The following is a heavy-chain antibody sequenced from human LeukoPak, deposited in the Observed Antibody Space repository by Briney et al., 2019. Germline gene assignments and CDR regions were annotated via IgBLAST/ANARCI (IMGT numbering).Heavy chain of an antibody. D-gene: IGHD3-10*01. V-gene: IGHV3-23*01. CDR2: ISGSNGTT. J-gene: IGHJ4*02. Sequence: GRSLRLSCAASGFSFSTYAMSWVRQASGKGLEWVSAISGSNGTTYYADSVKGRFTISRDNSKNTLYLQMNSLRAEDTAVYYCAKGKFNYYGSGSYGLDYWGQGTLVTVSS. CDR1: GFSFSTYA. CDR3: AKGKFNYYGSGSYGLDY.